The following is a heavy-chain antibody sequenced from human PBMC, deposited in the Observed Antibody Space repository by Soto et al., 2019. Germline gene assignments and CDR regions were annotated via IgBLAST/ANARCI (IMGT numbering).Heavy chain of an antibody. CDR3: ARGASSDAFDI. CDR1: GGSFSGYY. CDR2: INHSGST. Sequence: SETLSLTCAVYGGSFSGYYWSWIRQPPGKGLEWIGEINHSGSTNYNPSLKSRVTISVDTSKNQFSLKLSSVTAADTAVYYCARGASSDAFDIWGQGTMVTVSS. D-gene: IGHD6-6*01. J-gene: IGHJ3*02. V-gene: IGHV4-34*01.